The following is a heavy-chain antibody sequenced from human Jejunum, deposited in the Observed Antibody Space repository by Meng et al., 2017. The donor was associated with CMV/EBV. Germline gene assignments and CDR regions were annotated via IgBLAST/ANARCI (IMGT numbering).Heavy chain of an antibody. CDR1: GFIFENYS. D-gene: IGHD5-18*01. CDR3: ARGGGYSYERFYFDY. V-gene: IGHV3-23*01. J-gene: IGHJ4*02. Sequence: GFIFENYSMSWVRQAPGKGLEWVSTISAGGATTYYADSVRGQFTMSRDNSDNTLYLQMDSLRAEDTAVYYCARGGGYSYERFYFDYWGQGTLVTVSS. CDR2: ISAGGATT.